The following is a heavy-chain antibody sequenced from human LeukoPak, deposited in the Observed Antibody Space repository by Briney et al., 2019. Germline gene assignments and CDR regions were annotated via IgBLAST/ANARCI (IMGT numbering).Heavy chain of an antibody. J-gene: IGHJ4*02. CDR1: GFTFSSYA. V-gene: IGHV3-30-3*01. D-gene: IGHD2-2*01. Sequence: PGRPLRLSCAASGFTFSSYAMHWVRQAPGKGLEWVAVISYDGSNKYYADSVKGRFTISRDNSKNTLYLQMNSLRAEDTAVYYCAKDVEEVPADLDYWGQGTLVIVSS. CDR2: ISYDGSNK. CDR3: AKDVEEVPADLDY.